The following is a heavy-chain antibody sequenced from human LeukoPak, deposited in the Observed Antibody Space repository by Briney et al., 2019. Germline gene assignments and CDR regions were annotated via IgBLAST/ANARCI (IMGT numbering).Heavy chain of an antibody. Sequence: AGGSLRLSCAASAFSFSDYNMNWVRQAPGKGLEWVSSITSSGSYIYYADSVKGRFTISRDNAKNSLYLQLNSLRAEDTAVYYCARGGGYCSGGSCGTWGQGTLVTVSS. CDR3: ARGGGYCSGGSCGT. CDR2: ITSSGSYI. D-gene: IGHD2-15*01. CDR1: AFSFSDYN. J-gene: IGHJ5*02. V-gene: IGHV3-21*01.